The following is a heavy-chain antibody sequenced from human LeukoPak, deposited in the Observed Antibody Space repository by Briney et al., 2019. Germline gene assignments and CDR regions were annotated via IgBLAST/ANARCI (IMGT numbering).Heavy chain of an antibody. D-gene: IGHD3-10*01. Sequence: SVKVSCKASGGTFSSYAISWVRQAPGQGLEWMGGIIPIFGTANYAQKFRGRVTITADESTSTAYMELSSLRSEDTAVYYCARDERIMVRGVITDGWFDPWGQGTLVTVSS. CDR1: GGTFSSYA. J-gene: IGHJ5*02. CDR3: ARDERIMVRGVITDGWFDP. CDR2: IIPIFGTA. V-gene: IGHV1-69*13.